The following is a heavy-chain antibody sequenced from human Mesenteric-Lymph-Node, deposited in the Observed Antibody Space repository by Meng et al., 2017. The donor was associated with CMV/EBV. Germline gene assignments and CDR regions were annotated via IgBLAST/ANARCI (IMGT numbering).Heavy chain of an antibody. Sequence: SVKVSCKASGYTFPGYYIHWVRQAPGQGLEWMGGIIPIFGTANYAQKFQGRVTITTDESTSTAYMELSSLRSEDTAVYYCARDSHPVVIAIPGSYKYYFDYWGQGTLVTVSS. CDR2: IIPIFGTA. V-gene: IGHV1-69*05. CDR3: ARDSHPVVIAIPGSYKYYFDY. CDR1: GYTFPGYY. J-gene: IGHJ4*02. D-gene: IGHD2-21*01.